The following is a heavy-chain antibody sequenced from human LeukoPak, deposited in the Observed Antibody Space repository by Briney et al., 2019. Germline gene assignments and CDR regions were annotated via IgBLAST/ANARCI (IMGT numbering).Heavy chain of an antibody. V-gene: IGHV4-34*01. J-gene: IGHJ3*02. D-gene: IGHD3-22*01. Sequence: SETLSLTCAVYGGSFSGYYWSWIRQPPGKGLEWIGEINHSGSTNYNPSLKSRVTISVDTSKNQFSLKLSSVTAADTAVYYCAREPDYDSSGSDAFDIWGQGTMVTVSS. CDR1: GGSFSGYY. CDR3: AREPDYDSSGSDAFDI. CDR2: INHSGST.